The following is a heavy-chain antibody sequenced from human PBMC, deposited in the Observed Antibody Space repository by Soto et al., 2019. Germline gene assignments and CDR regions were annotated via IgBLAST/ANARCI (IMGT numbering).Heavy chain of an antibody. V-gene: IGHV3-53*01. D-gene: IGHD3-16*01. CDR1: GLTVSHNY. CDR3: VRPRPSGENYGMDV. CDR2: LYTEGTT. Sequence: VGSLRLSCVASGLTVSHNYMAWVRQAPEMGLEWVSILYTEGTTYYADSVKGRFTISRDSSKNTLFLQMDSLRAEDTAVYYCVRPRPSGENYGMDVWGQGTTVTVS. J-gene: IGHJ6*02.